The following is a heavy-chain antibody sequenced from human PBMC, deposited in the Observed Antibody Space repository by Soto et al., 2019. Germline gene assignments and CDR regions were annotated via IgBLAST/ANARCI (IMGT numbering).Heavy chain of an antibody. CDR3: ARHWEQWLGYIDY. Sequence: QLQLQASGPGLVKPAETLSLTCTVSGGSISSGSFYWGWIRQPPGKGLEWIGSIYYTRNTYYNPSLKSRGSMSVDSSKNQFSLKLSSVPAAGPAVYYCARHWEQWLGYIDYWGQGTLVAVSS. D-gene: IGHD6-19*01. J-gene: IGHJ4*02. CDR1: GGSISSGSFY. CDR2: IYYTRNT. V-gene: IGHV4-39*01.